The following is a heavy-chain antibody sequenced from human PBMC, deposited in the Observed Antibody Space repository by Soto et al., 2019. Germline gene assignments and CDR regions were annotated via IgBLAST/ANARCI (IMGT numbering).Heavy chain of an antibody. D-gene: IGHD3-10*01. CDR3: ARDRRFGELLGFDY. V-gene: IGHV4-31*02. Sequence: PSETLSLTCTVSSGSISSGGYYWSWTRQHPGKGLEWIGYIYYSGSTYYNPSLKSRVTISVDTSKNQFSLKLSSVTAADTAVYYCARDRRFGELLGFDYWGQGTLVTVSS. J-gene: IGHJ4*02. CDR2: IYYSGST. CDR1: SGSISSGGYY.